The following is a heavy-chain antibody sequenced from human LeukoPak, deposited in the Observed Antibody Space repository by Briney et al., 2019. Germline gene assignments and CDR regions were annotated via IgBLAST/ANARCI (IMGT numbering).Heavy chain of an antibody. CDR3: AREGVDDAFDI. V-gene: IGHV3-30-3*01. CDR2: ISYDGSNK. CDR1: GFTFSSYA. Sequence: GRSLRLSCAASGFTFSSYAMHWVRQAPGKGLEWVAVISYDGSNKYCADSVKGRFTISRDNSKNTLYLQMNSLRAEDTAVYYCAREGVDDAFDIWGQGTMVTVSS. J-gene: IGHJ3*02. D-gene: IGHD5-24*01.